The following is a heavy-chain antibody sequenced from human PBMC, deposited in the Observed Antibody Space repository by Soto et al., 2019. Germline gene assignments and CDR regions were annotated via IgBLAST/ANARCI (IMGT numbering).Heavy chain of an antibody. J-gene: IGHJ4*02. CDR1: GDSLGSGGHY. CDR2: IYDSVNT. D-gene: IGHD3-9*01. V-gene: IGHV4-31*03. Sequence: SETPPVPCTVSGDSLGSGGHYRSWIRQHPGKGLEWIGHIYDSVNTYYSPSLRSRVTISADMSKNQFSLNLRSVTAADTAVYYCPRVDHTGYFAILTDYWGQGTLVTVSS. CDR3: PRVDHTGYFAILTDY.